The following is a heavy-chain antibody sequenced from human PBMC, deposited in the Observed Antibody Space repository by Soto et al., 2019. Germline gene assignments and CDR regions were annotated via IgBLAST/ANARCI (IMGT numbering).Heavy chain of an antibody. D-gene: IGHD6-13*01. Sequence: GASVKVSCKASGGTFSSYAISWVRQAPGQGLEWMGGIIPIFGTANYAQKFQGRVTITADESTSTAYMELSSLRSEDTAVYYCAREMPHSSPAGFDYWGQATLVTVSS. J-gene: IGHJ4*02. V-gene: IGHV1-69*13. CDR3: AREMPHSSPAGFDY. CDR1: GGTFSSYA. CDR2: IIPIFGTA.